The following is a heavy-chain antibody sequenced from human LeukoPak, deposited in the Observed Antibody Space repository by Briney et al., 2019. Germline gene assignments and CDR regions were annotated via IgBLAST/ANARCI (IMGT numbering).Heavy chain of an antibody. Sequence: SETLSLTCAVYGGSFSGYYWSWIRQPPGKGLEWIGEINHSGSTNYNPSLKSRVTISVDTSKNQFSLKLNSVTAADTAVYYCARVMGASWFFYLDVWGKGTKVTVSS. CDR3: ARVMGASWFFYLDV. CDR1: GGSFSGYY. V-gene: IGHV4-34*01. D-gene: IGHD3-16*02. J-gene: IGHJ6*03. CDR2: INHSGST.